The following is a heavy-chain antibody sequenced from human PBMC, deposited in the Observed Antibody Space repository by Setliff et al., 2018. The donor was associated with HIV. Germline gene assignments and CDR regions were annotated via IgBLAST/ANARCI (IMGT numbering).Heavy chain of an antibody. J-gene: IGHJ4*02. CDR3: ARDNIIWSKDY. V-gene: IGHV1-18*04. CDR2: INPYSGKT. CDR1: GYTFSSYG. D-gene: IGHD3-10*01. Sequence: ASVKVSCKASGYTFSSYGISWVRQAPGQGLEWMGWINPYSGKTKYAQKLQGRVTMTRDTSTSTVYMELSSLRSDDTAVYYCARDNIIWSKDYWGQGTLVTVSS.